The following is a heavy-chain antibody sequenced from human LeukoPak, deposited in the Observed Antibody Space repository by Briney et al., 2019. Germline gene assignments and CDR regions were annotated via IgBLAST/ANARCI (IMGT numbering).Heavy chain of an antibody. CDR1: GYTLTELS. V-gene: IGHV1-24*01. Sequence: ASVKVSCKVSGYTLTELSMHWVRQAPGKGLEWMGGFDPEDGETIYAQKFQGRVTMTEDTSTDTAYMELSSLRSEDTAVYYCATWMVGASASGMDVWGQGTTVTVSS. J-gene: IGHJ6*02. D-gene: IGHD1-26*01. CDR2: FDPEDGET. CDR3: ATWMVGASASGMDV.